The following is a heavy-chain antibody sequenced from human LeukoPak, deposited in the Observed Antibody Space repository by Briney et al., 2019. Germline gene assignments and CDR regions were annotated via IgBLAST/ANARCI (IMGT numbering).Heavy chain of an antibody. V-gene: IGHV4-59*08. CDR3: ARHRGSGSPYFDY. Sequence: PSETPSLTCTVSGDSIINYYWSWIRQSPGKGLEWIGYIYYSGSTKYNPSLKSRVTISVDTSKNQFSLKLSSVTAADTAVYYCARHRGSGSPYFDYWGQGTLVTVSS. D-gene: IGHD3-10*01. J-gene: IGHJ4*02. CDR1: GDSIINYY. CDR2: IYYSGST.